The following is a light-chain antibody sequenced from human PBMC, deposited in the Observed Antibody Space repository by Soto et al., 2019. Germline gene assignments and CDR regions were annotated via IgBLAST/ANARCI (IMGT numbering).Light chain of an antibody. CDR1: RSDVGGYNS. J-gene: IGLJ1*01. Sequence: QSVLTQPASVSRSPGQSITISCTRTRSDVGGYNSVSWYQQHPGKAPKLILYDVTDRPSGVSYRFSGSKSGNTASLSISGLQAADEADYFCSSFTSSMTNVFGSGTKVTVL. V-gene: IGLV2-14*01. CDR3: SSFTSSMTNV. CDR2: DVT.